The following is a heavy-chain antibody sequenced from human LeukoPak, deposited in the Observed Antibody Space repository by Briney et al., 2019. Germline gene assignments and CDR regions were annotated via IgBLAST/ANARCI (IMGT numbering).Heavy chain of an antibody. CDR3: ARDTSYSSSSAGGY. CDR1: GYTFTSYG. J-gene: IGHJ4*02. CDR2: ISAYNGNT. V-gene: IGHV1-18*01. Sequence: ASVKVSCKASGYTFTSYGISWVRQAPGRGLEWMGWISAYNGNTNYEQKLQGRVTMNTDTSTSTAYMELRSLRSDDTAVYYCARDTSYSSSSAGGYWGQGTLVIVSS. D-gene: IGHD6-6*01.